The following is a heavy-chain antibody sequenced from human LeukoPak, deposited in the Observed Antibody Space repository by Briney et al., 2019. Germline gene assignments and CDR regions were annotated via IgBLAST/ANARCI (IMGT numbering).Heavy chain of an antibody. V-gene: IGHV4-59*12. D-gene: IGHD5-18*01. J-gene: IGHJ4*02. CDR2: VDYSGST. CDR3: ARFSRGYSYGRVDY. CDR1: GGSISTYY. Sequence: SETLSLTCTVSGGSISTYYWSWIRQPPGKGLEWIGYVDYSGSTNYSPSLKSRVTISVDTSKNQFSLKLSSVTAADTAVYYCARFSRGYSYGRVDYWGQGTLVTVSS.